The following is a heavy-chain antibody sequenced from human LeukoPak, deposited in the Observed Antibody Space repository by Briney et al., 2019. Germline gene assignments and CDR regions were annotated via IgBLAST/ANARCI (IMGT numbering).Heavy chain of an antibody. D-gene: IGHD4-17*01. CDR2: ISSSGSTI. CDR3: ARAPYGVFDY. V-gene: IGHV3-48*03. CDR1: GFTFSSYE. J-gene: IGHJ4*02. Sequence: PEGSLGLSCAASGFTFSSYEMNWVRQAPGKGLEWVSYISSSGSTIYYADSVKGRFTISRDNAKNSLYLQMNSLRAEDTAVYYCARAPYGVFDYWGQGTLVTVSS.